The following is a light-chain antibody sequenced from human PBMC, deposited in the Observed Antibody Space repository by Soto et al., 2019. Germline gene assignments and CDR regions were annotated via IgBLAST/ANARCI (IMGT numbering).Light chain of an antibody. CDR1: SSDVGSYNF. V-gene: IGLV2-8*01. CDR3: SSYAGSNTHV. J-gene: IGLJ1*01. Sequence: QSALTQPPSASGSPGESVTISCTGTSSDVGSYNFVSWYQQRPGKAPKFVISEVSKRPSGVPDRFSGSKSGNTASPTVSGLQAEDEADYYCSSYAGSNTHVFGTGTKVTVL. CDR2: EVS.